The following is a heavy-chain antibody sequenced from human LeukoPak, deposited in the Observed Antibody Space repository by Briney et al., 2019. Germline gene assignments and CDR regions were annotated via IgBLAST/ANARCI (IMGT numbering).Heavy chain of an antibody. J-gene: IGHJ4*02. D-gene: IGHD6-13*01. CDR2: IFYSGRT. CDR1: GGSISSYY. Sequence: SETLSLTCTVSGGSISSYYWSWIRQPPGKGLEWIGSIFYSGRTYYNPSLKSRVTMSVDTSKNQFSLRLSSVNAADTAVYYCARDILATSIAAPYYWGQGTLVTVSS. CDR3: ARDILATSIAAPYY. V-gene: IGHV4-39*07.